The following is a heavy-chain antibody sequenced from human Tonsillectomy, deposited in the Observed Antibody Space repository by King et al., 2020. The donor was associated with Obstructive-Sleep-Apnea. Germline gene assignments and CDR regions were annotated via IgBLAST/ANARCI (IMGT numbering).Heavy chain of an antibody. D-gene: IGHD3-10*01. J-gene: IGHJ6*02. V-gene: IGHV5-51*01. CDR1: GYNFNIYW. CDR2: IYPNDSDI. CDR3: ARGRDTMDV. Sequence: QLVQSGAEVKKPGESLKISCKVSGYNFNIYWIGWVRQMPGKGLEWMGIIYPNDSDIKYSPSSQGQVTLSVDKSIRTAYLQWSRLKASDSAMYYCARGRDTMDVWGQGTTVTVSS.